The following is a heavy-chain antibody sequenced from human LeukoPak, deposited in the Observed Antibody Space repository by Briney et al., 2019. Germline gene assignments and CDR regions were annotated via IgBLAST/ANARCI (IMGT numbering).Heavy chain of an antibody. D-gene: IGHD4-11*01. V-gene: IGHV4-39*01. CDR3: ARHLHNDHGNPNWFDP. CDR2: IYYSGST. Sequence: SETLSLTCTVSGDSITNTIYFWGWIRQPPGKGPEWIASIYYSGSTFYNPSLKSRITISADTSRNQFSLKLRSVTAADTAVYYCARHLHNDHGNPNWFDPWGQGTLVTVSS. J-gene: IGHJ5*02. CDR1: GDSITNTIYF.